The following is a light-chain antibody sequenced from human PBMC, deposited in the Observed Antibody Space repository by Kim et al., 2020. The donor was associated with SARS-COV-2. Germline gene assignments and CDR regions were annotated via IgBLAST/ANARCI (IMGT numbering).Light chain of an antibody. J-gene: IGKJ2*01. CDR2: SAS. CDR1: QSFPSKY. CDR3: QQYDRSPYT. V-gene: IGKV3-20*01. Sequence: EIVLTQSPGTPSLSPGERATLSCRASQSFPSKYLAWYQQKPGQAPRLLIHSASIRATGIPDRFSGSGSGTDFTLTISRLEPEDSAVYYCQQYDRSPYTFGQGTKLEI.